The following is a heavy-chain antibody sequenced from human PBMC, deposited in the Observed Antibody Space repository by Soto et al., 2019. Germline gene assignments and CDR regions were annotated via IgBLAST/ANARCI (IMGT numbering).Heavy chain of an antibody. CDR3: AREKTHYGMDV. CDR1: GYTFTSYD. V-gene: IGHV1-8*01. J-gene: IGHJ6*02. Sequence: QVQLVQSGAEVKKPGASVTVSCKASGYTFTSYDINWVRHATGQGLEWMGWMNPNSGNTGYAQKFQGRDTMTRNTPIPTAYIQLSSLRSEATAVYYCAREKTHYGMDVWGQGTRVTGPS. CDR2: MNPNSGNT.